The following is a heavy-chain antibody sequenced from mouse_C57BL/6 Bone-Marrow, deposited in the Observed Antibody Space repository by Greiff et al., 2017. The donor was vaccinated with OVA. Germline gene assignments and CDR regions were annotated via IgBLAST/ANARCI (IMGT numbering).Heavy chain of an antibody. CDR3: VRQGYYYGSSWFAD. CDR1: GFTFNTYA. D-gene: IGHD1-1*01. J-gene: IGHJ3*01. V-gene: IGHV10-3*01. CDR2: IRSKSSNYAT. Sequence: EVMLVESGGGLVQPKGSLKLSCAASGFTFNTYAMHWVRQAPGKGLAWVARIRSKSSNYATYYADSVKDRFTISRDESQSMLYLQMNNLKTEDTAMYYCVRQGYYYGSSWFADWGQGTLVTVSA.